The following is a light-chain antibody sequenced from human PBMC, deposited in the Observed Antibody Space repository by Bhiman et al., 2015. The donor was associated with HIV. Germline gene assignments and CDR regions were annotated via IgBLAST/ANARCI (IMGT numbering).Light chain of an antibody. Sequence: QSALTQPASVSGSPGQSITISCTGTSSDVGGYTYVSWYQQHPGKAPKLMIYDVSKRPSGVSNRFSGSKSGNTASLTISGLQAEDEADYYCCSYAGSSTVVFGTGTKVTVL. CDR1: SSDVGGYTY. CDR2: DVS. CDR3: CSYAGSSTVV. V-gene: IGLV2-14*03. J-gene: IGLJ1*01.